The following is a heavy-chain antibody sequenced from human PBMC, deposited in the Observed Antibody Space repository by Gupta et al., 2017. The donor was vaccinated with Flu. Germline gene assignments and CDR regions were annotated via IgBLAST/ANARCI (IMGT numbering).Heavy chain of an antibody. CDR2: INHDGRNK. CDR1: GFSFSSYG. D-gene: IGHD2-8*02. Sequence: VHLVESGGGAVQPGRSLRLACATSGFSFSSYGIHGVRQAPGKGLEWVALINHDGRNKYYGDSVKGRFTISRDNYRNTLYLQMNDLRAEDTAVYYCARFTYCSGWTCYDSLVSWGQGTLVTVSS. V-gene: IGHV3-33*01. CDR3: ARFTYCSGWTCYDSLVS. J-gene: IGHJ4*02.